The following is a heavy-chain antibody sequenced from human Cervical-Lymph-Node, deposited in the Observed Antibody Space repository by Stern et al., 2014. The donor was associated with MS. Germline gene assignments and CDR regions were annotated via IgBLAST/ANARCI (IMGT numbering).Heavy chain of an antibody. CDR3: ARDYTARLAYGMDV. J-gene: IGHJ6*02. D-gene: IGHD3-3*02. V-gene: IGHV4-31*03. CDR2: IHYSGDT. Sequence: VQLEESGPGLVKPSQTLSLTCTVSGASTSSGGYYWSWIRQHPGQGLEWIGYIHYSGDTYYNPSLKSRVTISIDTSRNQFYMKLSSVTAADTAVYYCARDYTARLAYGMDVWGQGTTVTVSS. CDR1: GASTSSGGYY.